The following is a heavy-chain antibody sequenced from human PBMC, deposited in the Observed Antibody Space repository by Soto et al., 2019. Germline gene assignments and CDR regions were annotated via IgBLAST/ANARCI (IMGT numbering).Heavy chain of an antibody. J-gene: IGHJ6*02. D-gene: IGHD5-18*01. CDR3: AKAGAGTAMAYYYYYYGMDV. Sequence: GGSLRLSCAASGFTFSSYGMHWVRQAPGKGLEGVAVISYDGSNKYYADSVKGRFTISRDNSKNTLYLQMNSLRAEDTAVYYCAKAGAGTAMAYYYYYYGMDVWGQGTTVTVSS. V-gene: IGHV3-30*18. CDR1: GFTFSSYG. CDR2: ISYDGSNK.